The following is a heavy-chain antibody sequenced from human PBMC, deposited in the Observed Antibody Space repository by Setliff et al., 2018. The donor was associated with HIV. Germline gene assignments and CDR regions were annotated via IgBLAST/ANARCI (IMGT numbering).Heavy chain of an antibody. CDR1: GYTLGGNY. D-gene: IGHD3-10*01. CDR2: IDPNSGGT. J-gene: IGHJ4*02. V-gene: IGHV1-2*04. Sequence: ASVKVSCKASGYTLGGNYMHWVRQAPGQGLEWMGWIDPNSGGTNYAQKFEGWVTMTRDTTVNTVYIEVSSLRSDDTAVYYCSRDVGVPGRGNALEYWGQGIPVTVSS. CDR3: SRDVGVPGRGNALEY.